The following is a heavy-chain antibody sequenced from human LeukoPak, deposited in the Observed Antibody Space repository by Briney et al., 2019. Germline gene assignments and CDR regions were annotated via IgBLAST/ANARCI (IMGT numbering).Heavy chain of an antibody. D-gene: IGHD3-16*01. CDR2: INPNSGGT. CDR1: GYSFTDYY. Sequence: ASVKVSCKTSGYSFTDYYMRWVRQPPGQGLEWMGWINPNSGGTSSAQKFQGRVTITRDTSTTTVYMEVSWLTSNDTAIYYCACAVLLHGGLYLFGPWGGGTLVTVS. V-gene: IGHV1-2*02. J-gene: IGHJ5*02. CDR3: ACAVLLHGGLYLFGP.